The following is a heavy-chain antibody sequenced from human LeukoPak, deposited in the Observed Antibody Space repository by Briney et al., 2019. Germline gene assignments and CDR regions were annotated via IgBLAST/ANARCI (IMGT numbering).Heavy chain of an antibody. CDR1: GFTFSSYS. CDR3: ARGGYDILTGYYTDFDY. V-gene: IGHV3-30-3*01. D-gene: IGHD3-9*01. J-gene: IGHJ4*02. Sequence: GGSLRLSCAASGFTFSSYSIHWVRQAPGKGLEWVAVVSYDGSSENYADSVKGRFTISRDNAENSLYLQMNSLRAEDTALYYCARGGYDILTGYYTDFDYWGQGTLVTVSS. CDR2: VSYDGSSE.